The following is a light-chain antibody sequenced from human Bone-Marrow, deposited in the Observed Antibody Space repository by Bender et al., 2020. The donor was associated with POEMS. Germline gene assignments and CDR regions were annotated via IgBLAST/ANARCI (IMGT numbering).Light chain of an antibody. CDR1: SSDIGYSDH. V-gene: IGLV2-14*03. J-gene: IGLJ3*02. CDR3: SSYTSRTTRV. Sequence: QTALTQPASVSGSPGQSITISCIGASSDIGYSDHVSWYQQHPGKAPKLLIYDVSNRPSGVSSRFSASKSGNTASLNISWLQAEDEADYYCSSYTSRTTRVFGGGTKLTVL. CDR2: DVS.